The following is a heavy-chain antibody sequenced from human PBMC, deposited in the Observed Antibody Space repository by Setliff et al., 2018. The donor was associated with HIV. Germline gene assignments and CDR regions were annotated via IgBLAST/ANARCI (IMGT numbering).Heavy chain of an antibody. Sequence: PGESLTISCTGSGYSFTSNWIGWVRPMPGKGLEWMGIIPPVDSDTRYSPSFQGQVTISADKSISTAYLQWSTLKASDTAIYYCARHRHTAAGTLDAFDIWGQGTVVTVSS. J-gene: IGHJ3*02. CDR3: ARHRHTAAGTLDAFDI. D-gene: IGHD6-13*01. CDR1: GYSFTSNW. CDR2: IPPVDSDT. V-gene: IGHV5-51*01.